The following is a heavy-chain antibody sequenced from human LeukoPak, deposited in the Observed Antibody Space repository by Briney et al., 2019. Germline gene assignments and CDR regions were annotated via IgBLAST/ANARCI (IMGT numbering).Heavy chain of an antibody. CDR2: TYYRSKWYN. V-gene: IGHV6-1*01. CDR3: AREKDDSSGYYYYYYGMDV. Sequence: SQTLSLTCAISGDSVSSNNAAWNWIRQSPSRGLEWLGRTYYRSKWYNDYAVSVKSRITINPDTSKNQFSLQLNSVTPEDTAVYYCAREKDDSSGYYYYYYGMDVWGQGTTVTVSS. CDR1: GDSVSSNNAA. J-gene: IGHJ6*02. D-gene: IGHD3-22*01.